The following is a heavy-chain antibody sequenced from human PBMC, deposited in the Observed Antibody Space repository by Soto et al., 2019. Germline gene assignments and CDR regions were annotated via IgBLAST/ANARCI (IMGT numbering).Heavy chain of an antibody. D-gene: IGHD2-2*01. V-gene: IGHV1-46*03. CDR3: TRAFVVVPPAPSDALDI. Sequence: QVELVQSGAEVREPGASVKVSCTASGYTFTNHYIHWVRQAPGQGLEWMGIITPNWGSTTYAQKLQGKPSVTRDTSTTTVYIEASSLRSEDTAVYYCTRAFVVVPPAPSDALDIWDQGTMVTVSS. CDR2: ITPNWGST. CDR1: GYTFTNHY. J-gene: IGHJ3*02.